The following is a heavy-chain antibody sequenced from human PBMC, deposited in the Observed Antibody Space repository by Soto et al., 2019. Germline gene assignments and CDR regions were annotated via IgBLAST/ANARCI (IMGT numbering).Heavy chain of an antibody. Sequence: XGTLCLTCIVSGESISSSSYYWGWIHQPPGKGLEWIGSIYYSGRTYYNPSFKSRVTISIDTSRNQFSLKLSSVTATDTAVYYCARQRTTVVTQAYFDHWGQGALVTVSS. CDR1: GESISSSSYY. CDR3: ARQRTTVVTQAYFDH. J-gene: IGHJ4*02. CDR2: IYYSGRT. V-gene: IGHV4-39*01. D-gene: IGHD2-21*02.